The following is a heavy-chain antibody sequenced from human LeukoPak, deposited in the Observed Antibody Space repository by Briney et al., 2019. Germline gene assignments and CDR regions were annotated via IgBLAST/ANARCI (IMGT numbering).Heavy chain of an antibody. D-gene: IGHD2-15*01. CDR1: GFTFSSYW. Sequence: PGGSLRLSCAASGFTFSSYWMSWVRQAPGEGLVWVSVISSDGTTTAYADSVKGRFTISRDNAKNTLYLQMNSLRAEDTAIYYCVKDGGKSFSTTYDYWGQGTLVTVSS. CDR2: ISSDGTTT. CDR3: VKDGGKSFSTTYDY. V-gene: IGHV3-74*01. J-gene: IGHJ4*02.